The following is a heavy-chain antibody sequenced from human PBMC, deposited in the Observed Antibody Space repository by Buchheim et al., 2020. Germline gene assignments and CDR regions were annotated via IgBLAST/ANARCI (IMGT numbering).Heavy chain of an antibody. V-gene: IGHV5-10-1*03. CDR2: IDASDSYA. Sequence: EVRLVQSGAEVKEPGESLRISCQGSGYTFTNYWITWVRQMPGKGLEWMGRIDASDSYASYGPSFEGHVTMSVDKSISTAYLQWSSLKASDTAMYYCASLISWYCGGDCSEDYWGQGTL. D-gene: IGHD2-21*02. CDR1: GYTFTNYW. CDR3: ASLISWYCGGDCSEDY. J-gene: IGHJ4*02.